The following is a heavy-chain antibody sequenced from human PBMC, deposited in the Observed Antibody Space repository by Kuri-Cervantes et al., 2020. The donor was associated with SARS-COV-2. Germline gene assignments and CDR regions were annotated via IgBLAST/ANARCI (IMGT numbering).Heavy chain of an antibody. CDR2: ISAYNGNT. D-gene: IGHD3-16*02. J-gene: IGHJ4*02. CDR1: GYTFTSYG. Sequence: ASVKVSCKASGYTFTSYGISWVRQAPGQGLEWMGWISAYNGNTNYAQKLQGRVTMTTDTSTSTAYMELRSLRSDDTAVYYCAVWGSYRYTRGYFDYWGQGTLVTVSS. CDR3: AVWGSYRYTRGYFDY. V-gene: IGHV1-18*01.